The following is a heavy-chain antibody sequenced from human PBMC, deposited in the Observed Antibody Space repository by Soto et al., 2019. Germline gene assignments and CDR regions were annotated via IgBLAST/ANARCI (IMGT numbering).Heavy chain of an antibody. V-gene: IGHV3-21*01. Sequence: EVQLVESGGGLVKPGGSLRLSCAASGFTFSTYDMNWVRQAPGKGLEWVSSIGGIISFINYADSVKGRFTISRDNAKNSLYLQMDSLRAEDTAVYYCARGLHSLFDYWGQGTLVTVSS. CDR3: ARGLHSLFDY. CDR2: IGGIISFI. J-gene: IGHJ4*02. CDR1: GFTFSTYD. D-gene: IGHD2-21*01.